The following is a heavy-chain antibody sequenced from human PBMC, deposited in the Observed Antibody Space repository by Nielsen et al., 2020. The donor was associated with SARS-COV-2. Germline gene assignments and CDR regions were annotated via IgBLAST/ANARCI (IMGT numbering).Heavy chain of an antibody. J-gene: IGHJ6*02. CDR3: ARDNWGRMDV. CDR1: GFTISSSF. V-gene: IGHV3-66*01. D-gene: IGHD7-27*01. Sequence: GGSLRLSCGASGFTISSSFMSWVRQAAGKGLDWVSVIYTDGSTSHADSVMGRFTISRDNSKNTLYLQMNSLRAEDTAVYYCARDNWGRMDVWGLGTTVTVSS. CDR2: IYTDGST.